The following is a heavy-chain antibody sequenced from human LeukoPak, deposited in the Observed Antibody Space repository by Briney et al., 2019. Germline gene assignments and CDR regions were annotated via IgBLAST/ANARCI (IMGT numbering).Heavy chain of an antibody. CDR3: AKVHDFGPKSYYFDY. CDR2: ISGSGGST. V-gene: IGHV3-23*01. J-gene: IGHJ4*02. CDR1: GFTFSSYA. D-gene: IGHD3-3*01. Sequence: GGSLRLSCAASGFTFSSYAMSWVRQAPGKGLEWVSAISGSGGSTYYADSVKGRFTISRDNSKNTLYLQMNSLRAEDTAVYYCAKVHDFGPKSYYFDYWGQGTLVTVSS.